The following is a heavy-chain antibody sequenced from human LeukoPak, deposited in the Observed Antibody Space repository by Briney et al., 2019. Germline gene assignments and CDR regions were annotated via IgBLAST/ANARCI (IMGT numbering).Heavy chain of an antibody. CDR2: ISNSGGST. D-gene: IGHD3-16*01. CDR1: GFTFSSYA. J-gene: IGHJ4*02. V-gene: IGHV3-23*01. CDR3: AKGVLMGDDAGLFDY. Sequence: PGGSLRLSCAASGFTFSSYAMSWVRQAPGKGLERVSGISNSGGSTNDADSVKGRFTISRDNSKKTLYLQMNSLRAEDTAVYYCAKGVLMGDDAGLFDYWGQGTLVTVSS.